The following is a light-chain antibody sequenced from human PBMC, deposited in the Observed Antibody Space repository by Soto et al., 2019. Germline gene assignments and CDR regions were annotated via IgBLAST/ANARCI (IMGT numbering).Light chain of an antibody. CDR3: QQYGYSPIT. J-gene: IGKJ5*01. Sequence: EVVPTQSPRTLSLSQGDRATFTSRDSQSVSSNYLAWYQQKPGQAHRLLIYGTSSRATGIPDRFSGSGSGTDFTLTIDGLEPEDFVVYYCQQYGYSPITVGQGTRLEIK. CDR1: QSVSSNY. V-gene: IGKV3-20*01. CDR2: GTS.